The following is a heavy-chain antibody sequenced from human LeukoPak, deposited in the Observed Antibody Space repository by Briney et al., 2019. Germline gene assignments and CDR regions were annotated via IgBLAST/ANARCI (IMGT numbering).Heavy chain of an antibody. D-gene: IGHD3-22*01. CDR1: GLTFSSYW. CDR2: IKQDGSEK. V-gene: IGHV3-7*01. Sequence: GGSLRLSCAASGLTFSSYWMSWVRQAPGKGLEWVANIKQDGSEKYYVDSVKGRFTISRDNAKNSLYLQMNSLRAEDTAVYYCARDLVVVVLDYWGQGTLVTVSS. CDR3: ARDLVVVVLDY. J-gene: IGHJ4*02.